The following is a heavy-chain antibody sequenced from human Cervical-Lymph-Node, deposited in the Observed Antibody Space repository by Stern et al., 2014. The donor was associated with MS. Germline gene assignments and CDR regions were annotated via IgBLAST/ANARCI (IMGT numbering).Heavy chain of an antibody. D-gene: IGHD3/OR15-3a*01. Sequence: PLVESGGGVVHPGTSLRLSCAASGFTFSSSAMHWVRQAPGKRLEWVVFVSNDGANKYYADSVKGRFTISRDNSKNTLYLQMNSLSPEDTALYFCAHGPPFDYWGQGTLVTVSS. V-gene: IGHV3-30*03. CDR1: GFTFSSSA. J-gene: IGHJ4*02. CDR2: VSNDGANK. CDR3: AHGPPFDY.